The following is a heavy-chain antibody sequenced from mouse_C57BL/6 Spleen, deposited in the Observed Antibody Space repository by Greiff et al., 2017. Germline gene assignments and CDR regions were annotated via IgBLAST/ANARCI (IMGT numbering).Heavy chain of an antibody. Sequence: EVKLQESGPGLVKPSQSLSLTCSVTGYSITSGYYWNWIRQFPGNKLEWMGYISYDGSNNYNPSLKNRISITRDTSKNQFFLKLNSVTTEDTATYYCTGSSHRNAMDYWGQGTSVTVSS. V-gene: IGHV3-6*01. CDR2: ISYDGSN. CDR3: TGSSHRNAMDY. D-gene: IGHD1-1*01. CDR1: GYSITSGYY. J-gene: IGHJ4*01.